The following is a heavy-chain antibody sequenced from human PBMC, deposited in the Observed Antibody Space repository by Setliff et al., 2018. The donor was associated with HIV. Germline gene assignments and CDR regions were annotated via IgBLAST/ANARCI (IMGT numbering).Heavy chain of an antibody. V-gene: IGHV3-23*03. CDR2: IYTDDSNT. CDR1: GFTFSSFA. J-gene: IGHJ3*02. Sequence: SCAASGFTFSSFAMTWVRQAPGKGLEWVSIIYTDDSNTYYAESVKGRFTISRDNSKNTLYLQMNSLRAEDTAVYYCAKHFLLWSNAFHIWGQGTMVTVSS. CDR3: AKHFLLWSNAFHI. D-gene: IGHD2-21*01.